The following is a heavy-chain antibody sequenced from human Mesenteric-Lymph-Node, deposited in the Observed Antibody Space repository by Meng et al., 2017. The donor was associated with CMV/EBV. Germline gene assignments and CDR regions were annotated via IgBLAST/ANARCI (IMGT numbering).Heavy chain of an antibody. D-gene: IGHD1-26*01. CDR2: ISWNSGSI. J-gene: IGHJ6*02. CDR3: AKDMGAFIVGATAGMDV. Sequence: GGSLRLSCAASGFTFHDYAMHWVRQAPGKGLEWVSGISWNSGSIGYADSVKGRFTISRDNAKNSLYLQMNSLRAEDMALYYCAKDMGAFIVGATAGMDVWGQGTTVTVSS. CDR1: GFTFHDYA. V-gene: IGHV3-9*03.